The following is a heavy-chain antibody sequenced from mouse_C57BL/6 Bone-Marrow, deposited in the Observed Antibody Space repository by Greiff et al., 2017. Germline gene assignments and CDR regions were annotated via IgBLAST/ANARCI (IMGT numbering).Heavy chain of an antibody. CDR2: ISGGGGNT. CDR3: ARRSYYYGSSYWYFDV. V-gene: IGHV5-9*01. Sequence: EVQGVESGGGLVKPGGSLKLSCAASGFTFSSYTMSWVRQTPEKRLEWVATISGGGGNTYYPDSVKGRFTISRDNAKNTLYLQMSSLRSEDTALYYCARRSYYYGSSYWYFDVWGTGTTVTVSS. J-gene: IGHJ1*03. D-gene: IGHD1-1*01. CDR1: GFTFSSYT.